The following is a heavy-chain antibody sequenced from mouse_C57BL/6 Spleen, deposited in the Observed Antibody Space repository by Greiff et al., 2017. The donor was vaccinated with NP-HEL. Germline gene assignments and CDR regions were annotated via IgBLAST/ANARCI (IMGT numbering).Heavy chain of an antibody. CDR3: ARENSPYAMDY. Sequence: EVQLQQSGPGLVKPSQSLSLTCSATGYSITSGYYWNWIRQSPGNKLEWMGYISYDGSNYYNPSFKNRITITRDTSKNQFFLKLNSVATEDTTTYYCARENSPYAMDYWGQGTSVTVSS. V-gene: IGHV3-6*01. CDR1: GYSITSGYY. D-gene: IGHD2-12*01. CDR2: ISYDGSN. J-gene: IGHJ4*01.